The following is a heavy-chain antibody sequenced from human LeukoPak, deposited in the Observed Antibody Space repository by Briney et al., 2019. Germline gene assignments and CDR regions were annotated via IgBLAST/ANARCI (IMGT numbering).Heavy chain of an antibody. CDR1: GLPLKLYG. V-gene: IGHV3-30*18. D-gene: IGHD1-1*01. CDR3: AKDRETTASGTFDY. Sequence: PGSSLTLPCAPSGLPLKLYGTQYLPHAPHEAVEWVAVISDDGRNKKYAASVRGRFTISRDDSNNTLYLQMNSLRAEDTGVYYCAKDRETTASGTFDYWGQGTRVTVYS. CDR2: ISDDGRNK. J-gene: IGHJ4*02.